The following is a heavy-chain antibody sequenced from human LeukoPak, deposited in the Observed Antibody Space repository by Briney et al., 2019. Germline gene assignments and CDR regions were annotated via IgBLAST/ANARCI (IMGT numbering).Heavy chain of an antibody. CDR3: ARGVSDYSYFARYYFDY. V-gene: IGHV4-59*01. CDR2: IYYSGST. D-gene: IGHD4-11*01. Sequence: SETLSLTCTVSGDSISSDYWSWIRQPPGKGLEWIGYIYYSGSTNYNPSLKSRVTISVDTSKNQFSLKLSSVTAADTAVYYCARGVSDYSYFARYYFDYWGQGTLVTVSS. J-gene: IGHJ4*02. CDR1: GDSISSDY.